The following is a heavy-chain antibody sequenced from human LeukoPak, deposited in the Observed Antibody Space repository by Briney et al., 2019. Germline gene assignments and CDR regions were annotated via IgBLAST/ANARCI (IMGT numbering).Heavy chain of an antibody. CDR1: GFTFSSYW. J-gene: IGHJ3*02. CDR2: INSDGSST. D-gene: IGHD3-22*01. Sequence: GGSLRLSCAASGFTFSSYWMHWVRQAPGKGLVWVSRINSDGSSTSYADSVKGRFTISRDNSKNALYLQMNSLRAEDTAVYYCAEGAMIVVEGYAFDIWGQGTMVTVSS. CDR3: AEGAMIVVEGYAFDI. V-gene: IGHV3-74*01.